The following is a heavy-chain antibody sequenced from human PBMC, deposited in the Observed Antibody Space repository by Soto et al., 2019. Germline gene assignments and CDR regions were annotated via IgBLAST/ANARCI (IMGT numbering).Heavy chain of an antibody. CDR3: AREASAADDY. Sequence: SETLSLTCTVSGYSISSGYYWGWIRQPPGKGLEWIGSIYHSGSTYYNPSLKSRVTISVDTSKNHFSLKLSSVTAADTAVYYCAREASAADDYWGQGTLVTVSS. V-gene: IGHV4-38-2*02. D-gene: IGHD6-13*01. CDR1: GYSISSGYY. CDR2: IYHSGST. J-gene: IGHJ4*02.